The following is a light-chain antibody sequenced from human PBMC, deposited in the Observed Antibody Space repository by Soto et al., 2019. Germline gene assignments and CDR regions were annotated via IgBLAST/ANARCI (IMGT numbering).Light chain of an antibody. CDR3: QQYGTPRSVT. V-gene: IGKV3-20*01. CDR1: QRVDSNY. CDR2: GAX. Sequence: DIILTQSPGALSLSPGEEATLSCRASQRVDSNYLAWYAQKAGQTTRLIXXGAXGRGDGIPHRFSGSGFGRDFTLTISKVEPEDFAVYYCQQYGTPRSVTFGQGTRLEIK. J-gene: IGKJ5*01.